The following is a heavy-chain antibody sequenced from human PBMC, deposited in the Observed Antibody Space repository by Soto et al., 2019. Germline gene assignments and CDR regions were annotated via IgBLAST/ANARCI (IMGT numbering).Heavy chain of an antibody. J-gene: IGHJ4*02. D-gene: IGHD2-2*01. CDR3: AKSGNQLLKLDY. CDR1: GFTFSSYA. CDR2: ISGSGGST. Sequence: GGSLRLSGAASGFTFSSYAMSWVLQAPGKGLAWVSAISGSGGSTYYAYSVKGRFTISRDNSKNTLYLQMNSMRAEDTAVYYCAKSGNQLLKLDYWGQGTLVTVSS. V-gene: IGHV3-23*01.